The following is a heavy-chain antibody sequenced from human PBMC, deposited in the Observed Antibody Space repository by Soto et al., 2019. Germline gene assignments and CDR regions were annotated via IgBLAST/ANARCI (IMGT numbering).Heavy chain of an antibody. CDR1: GYTFTSYC. CDR3: ATGPPYYYDRGYYYGMDV. Sequence: ASVKVSGKASGYTFTSYCISWVRQAPGQGLEWMGWISAYNGNTNYAQKLQGRVTMTTDTSTSTAYMELRSLRSDDTAVYYCATGPPYYYDRGYYYGMDVWGQGTTVTVS. CDR2: ISAYNGNT. V-gene: IGHV1-18*04. J-gene: IGHJ6*02. D-gene: IGHD3-22*01.